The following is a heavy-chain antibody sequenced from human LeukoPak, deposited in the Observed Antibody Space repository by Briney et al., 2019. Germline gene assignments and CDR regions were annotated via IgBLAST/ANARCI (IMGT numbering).Heavy chain of an antibody. CDR3: ARMRGLWLSDAFDI. D-gene: IGHD6-19*01. CDR1: GYTFTSYD. CDR2: MNPNSGNT. J-gene: IGHJ3*02. V-gene: IGHV1-8*03. Sequence: ASAKVSCKASGYTFTSYDINWVRQATGQGLEWMGWMNPNSGNTGYAQKFQGRVTITRNTSISTAYMELSSLRSEDTAVYYCARMRGLWLSDAFDIWGQGTMVTVSS.